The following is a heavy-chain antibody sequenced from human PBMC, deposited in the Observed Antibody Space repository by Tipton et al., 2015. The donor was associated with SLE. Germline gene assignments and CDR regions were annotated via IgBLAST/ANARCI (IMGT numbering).Heavy chain of an antibody. Sequence: TLSLTCTVSGYSISSSYYWGWIRQPPGKGLEWIGSIYYSGSTYYNPSLKSRVTISVDTSKNQFSLKLSSVTAADTAVYYCARDPSRYSGSQSPFDYWGQGTLVTVSS. CDR1: GYSISSSYY. CDR2: IYYSGST. J-gene: IGHJ4*02. V-gene: IGHV4-38-2*02. D-gene: IGHD1-26*01. CDR3: ARDPSRYSGSQSPFDY.